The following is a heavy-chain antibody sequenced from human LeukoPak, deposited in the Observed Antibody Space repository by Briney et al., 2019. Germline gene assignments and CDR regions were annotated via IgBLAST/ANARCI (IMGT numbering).Heavy chain of an antibody. D-gene: IGHD3-22*01. CDR2: IIPIFGTA. CDR3: ARDSDSSGYYYFFDY. V-gene: IGHV1-69*06. Sequence: SVKVSCKASGDTFTGYSISWVRQAPGQGLEWMGGIIPIFGTANYAQKFQGRVTITADKSTSTAYMELCSLRAEDTAVYYCARDSDSSGYYYFFDYWGQGTLVTVSS. J-gene: IGHJ4*02. CDR1: GDTFTGYS.